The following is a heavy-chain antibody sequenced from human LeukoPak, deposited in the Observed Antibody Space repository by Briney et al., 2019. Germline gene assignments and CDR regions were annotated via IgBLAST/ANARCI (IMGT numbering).Heavy chain of an antibody. V-gene: IGHV3-11*01. CDR3: ARDRAAAAGMKDY. CDR1: GFTFSDYY. Sequence: PGGSLRLSCAASGFTFSDYYMSWLRQAPGKGLEWVSYISSSGSTIYYADSVKGRFTISRDNAKNSLYLQMNSLRAEDTAVYYCARDRAAAAGMKDYWGQGTLVTVSS. D-gene: IGHD6-13*01. CDR2: ISSSGSTI. J-gene: IGHJ4*02.